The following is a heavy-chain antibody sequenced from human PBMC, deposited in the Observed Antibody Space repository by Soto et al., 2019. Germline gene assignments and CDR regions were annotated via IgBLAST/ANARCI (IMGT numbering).Heavy chain of an antibody. CDR1: GGTFSSYT. J-gene: IGHJ5*02. CDR2: IIPILGIA. Sequence: QVQLVQSGAEVKKPGSSVKVSCKASGGTFSSYTISWVRQAPGQGLEWMGRIIPILGIANYAQKFQGRVTITAAKATSTAYMELRSLRSEDTAVYSWANGGGHWFDPWGQGTLVTVSS. V-gene: IGHV1-69*02. D-gene: IGHD2-15*01. CDR3: ANGGGHWFDP.